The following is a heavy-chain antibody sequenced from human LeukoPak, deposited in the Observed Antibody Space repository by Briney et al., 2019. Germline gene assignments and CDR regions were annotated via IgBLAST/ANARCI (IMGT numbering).Heavy chain of an antibody. J-gene: IGHJ6*02. Sequence: PSETLSLTCTVSGGSISSYYWSWIRQPPGKGPEWIGYIYYSGSTNYNPSLKSRVTISIDTSKNHFSLKLSSVTAADTAVYYCARQSGGATYYYYGMDVWGQGTTVTVSS. CDR3: ARQSGGATYYYYGMDV. CDR1: GGSISSYY. V-gene: IGHV4-59*08. D-gene: IGHD2-15*01. CDR2: IYYSGST.